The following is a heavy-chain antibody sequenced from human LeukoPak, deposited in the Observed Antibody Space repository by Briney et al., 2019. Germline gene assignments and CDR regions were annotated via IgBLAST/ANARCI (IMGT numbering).Heavy chain of an antibody. Sequence: GESLKISCKGSGYSFTSDWIGWVRQMPGKGLEWMGIIYPGDSDTRYSPSFQGQVTISADKFISTAYLEWSSLKASDTAMYYCARRGWTYYYGSGIPNDASPTDYWGQGTLVTVSS. CDR1: GYSFTSDW. CDR2: IYPGDSDT. J-gene: IGHJ4*02. CDR3: ARRGWTYYYGSGIPNDASPTDY. V-gene: IGHV5-51*01. D-gene: IGHD3-10*01.